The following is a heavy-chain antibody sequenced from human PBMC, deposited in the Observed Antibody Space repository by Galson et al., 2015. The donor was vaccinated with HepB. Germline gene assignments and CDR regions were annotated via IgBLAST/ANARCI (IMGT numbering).Heavy chain of an antibody. CDR3: ARDTIAVAGHYNWFDP. Sequence: SLRLSCAASGFTVSSNYMSWVRQAPGKGLEWVSVIYSGGSTYYADSVKGRFTISRDNSKNTLYLQMNSLRAEDTAVYYCARDTIAVAGHYNWFDPWGQGALVTVSS. CDR2: IYSGGST. CDR1: GFTVSSNY. V-gene: IGHV3-66*02. J-gene: IGHJ5*02. D-gene: IGHD6-19*01.